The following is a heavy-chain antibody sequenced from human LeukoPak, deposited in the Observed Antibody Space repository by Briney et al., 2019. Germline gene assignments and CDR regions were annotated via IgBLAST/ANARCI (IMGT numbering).Heavy chain of an antibody. V-gene: IGHV3-53*01. CDR3: ARVGMEWLSTGYYFDY. J-gene: IGHJ4*02. CDR2: IHSGGST. D-gene: IGHD3-3*01. Sequence: GGSLRLSCAASGFTVSSNYMSWVRQAPGKGLEWVSVIHSGGSTYYADSVKGRFTISRDNSKNTLHLQMNSLRAEDTAVYYCARVGMEWLSTGYYFDYWGQGTLVTVSS. CDR1: GFTVSSNY.